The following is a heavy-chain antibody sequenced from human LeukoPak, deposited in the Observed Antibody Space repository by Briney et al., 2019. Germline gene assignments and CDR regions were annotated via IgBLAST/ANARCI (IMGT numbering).Heavy chain of an antibody. V-gene: IGHV3-7*03. CDR2: IKKDGSEK. CDR3: ATIYCSGGSCYYFDY. J-gene: IGHJ4*02. CDR1: GITFSNDW. D-gene: IGHD2-15*01. Sequence: GGCLRLSCAASGITFSNDWMSWVRQAPGKGLEWVANIKKDGSEKYYVDSVKGRFTISRDNAKNSLYLQMNSLRAEDTAVYYCATIYCSGGSCYYFDYWGQGTLVTVSS.